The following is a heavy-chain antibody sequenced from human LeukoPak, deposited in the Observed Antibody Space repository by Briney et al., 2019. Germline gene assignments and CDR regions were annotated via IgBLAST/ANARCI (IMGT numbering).Heavy chain of an antibody. J-gene: IGHJ6*02. V-gene: IGHV4-59*01. Sequence: SETLFLTCTVSGGSISSYYWSWIRQPPGKGLEWIGYIYYSGSTNYNPSLKSRVTISVDTSKNQFSLKLSSVTAADTAVYYCARERGLRVYYYYGMDVWGQGTTVTVSS. D-gene: IGHD4-17*01. CDR2: IYYSGST. CDR1: GGSISSYY. CDR3: ARERGLRVYYYYGMDV.